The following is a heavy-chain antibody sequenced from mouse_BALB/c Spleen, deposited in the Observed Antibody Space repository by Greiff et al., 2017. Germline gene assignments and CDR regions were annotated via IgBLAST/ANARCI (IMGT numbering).Heavy chain of an antibody. V-gene: IGHV5-12-2*01. D-gene: IGHD2-3*01. CDR3: ARQTLIYDGYYGYFDV. CDR2: ISNGGGST. Sequence: EVMLVESGGGLVQPGGSLKLSCAASGFTFSSYTMSWVRLTPEKRLEWVAYISNGGGSTYYPDTVKGRFTISRDNAKNTLYLQMSSLKSEDTAMYYCARQTLIYDGYYGYFDVWGAGNTVTVSS. J-gene: IGHJ1*01. CDR1: GFTFSSYT.